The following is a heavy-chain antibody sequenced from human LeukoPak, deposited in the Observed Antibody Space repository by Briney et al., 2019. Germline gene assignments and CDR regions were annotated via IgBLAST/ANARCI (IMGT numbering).Heavy chain of an antibody. J-gene: IGHJ4*02. V-gene: IGHV4-34*01. CDR2: VSHDGDT. CDR1: GGSFNTYY. D-gene: IGHD2-8*01. Sequence: SETLSLTCAVYGGSFNTYYWTWIRQSPDKGLEWIGEVSHDGDTNVNRSLRSRVAMSVDASKNQFSLKLTSVTAADTAVYFCARGPVALPNDRLSLFFDFWGQGNLVTVSS. CDR3: ARGPVALPNDRLSLFFDF.